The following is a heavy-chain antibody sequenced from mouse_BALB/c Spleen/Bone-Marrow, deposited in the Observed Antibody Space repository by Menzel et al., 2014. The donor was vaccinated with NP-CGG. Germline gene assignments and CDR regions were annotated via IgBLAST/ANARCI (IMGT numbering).Heavy chain of an antibody. Sequence: QVQLQQSWAEPVKPGASVKLSCKASGYTFTNYWMHWVKQRPGQGLEWIGEIDHSDSYSNYNQNFKGKATLTVDKSSSTAYMQLTSLKYEDSAFYYCARGGVYYYAMDYWGQGTSVTVSS. J-gene: IGHJ4*01. CDR1: GYTFTNYW. CDR3: ARGGVYYYAMDY. CDR2: IDHSDSYS. V-gene: IGHV1-69*02.